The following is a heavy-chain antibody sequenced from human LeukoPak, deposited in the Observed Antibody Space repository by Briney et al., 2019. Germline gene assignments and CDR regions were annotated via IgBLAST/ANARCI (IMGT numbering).Heavy chain of an antibody. V-gene: IGHV3-23*01. CDR3: AKTSLPGYSSSWSPNFDY. CDR1: GFTFSSSA. J-gene: IGHJ4*02. Sequence: GGSLRLSCAASGFTFSSSAMSWVRQAPGKGLEWVSAISGSGGSTYYADSVKGRFTISRDNSKNTLYLQMNSLRAEDTAVYYCAKTSLPGYSSSWSPNFDYWGQGTLVTVSS. D-gene: IGHD6-13*01. CDR2: ISGSGGST.